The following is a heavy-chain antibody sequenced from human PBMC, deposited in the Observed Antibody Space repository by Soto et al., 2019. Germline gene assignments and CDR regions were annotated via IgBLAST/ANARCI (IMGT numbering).Heavy chain of an antibody. Sequence: QVQLVQSGAEEKKPGASVKVSCKASGYTFTSYAIHWVRQAPGQRLEWMGWINAGNGNTKYSQKFQGRVTITRDTSASTAYMDLSSLRSEDTAVYYCASSRIQLEHYGMAVWGQGTTVTVSS. D-gene: IGHD1-1*01. V-gene: IGHV1-3*05. CDR1: GYTFTSYA. CDR2: INAGNGNT. J-gene: IGHJ6*02. CDR3: ASSRIQLEHYGMAV.